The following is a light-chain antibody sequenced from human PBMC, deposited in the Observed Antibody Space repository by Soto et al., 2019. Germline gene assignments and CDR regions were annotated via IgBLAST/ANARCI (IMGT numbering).Light chain of an antibody. CDR1: QSISSW. J-gene: IGKJ1*01. CDR2: KAS. Sequence: DIQMTQYRSTLSASVGDRVIITCRASQSISSWLAWYQQKSGKAPKLLISKASNLESGVPSRFSGSGSGTEFTLTVSSLQPDDFATYYCQQYYSYWTFGQGTKVEIK. V-gene: IGKV1-5*03. CDR3: QQYYSYWT.